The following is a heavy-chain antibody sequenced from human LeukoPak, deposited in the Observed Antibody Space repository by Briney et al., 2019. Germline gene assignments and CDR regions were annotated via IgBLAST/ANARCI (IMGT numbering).Heavy chain of an antibody. CDR3: ARAEWLVVGYYYYMDV. J-gene: IGHJ6*03. Sequence: ASVKVSCKASGYTFSSYDINWVRQATGQGLEWMGWIDPNSGDTSYAQKYQGRVTMTRNTSINTAYMALSSLTSDDTAVCYCARAEWLVVGYYYYMDVWGKGTTVTVSS. CDR1: GYTFSSYD. V-gene: IGHV1-8*01. D-gene: IGHD6-19*01. CDR2: IDPNSGDT.